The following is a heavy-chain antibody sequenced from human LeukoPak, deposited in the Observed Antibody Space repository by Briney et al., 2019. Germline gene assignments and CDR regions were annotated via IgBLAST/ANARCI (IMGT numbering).Heavy chain of an antibody. V-gene: IGHV3-21*01. Sequence: GGSLRLSCAASGFTFSSYSMNWVRQAPGKGLEWVSSISSSSSYIYYADSVKGRFTISRDNDKNLLYLQMNSLRAEDTAVYYCARDLGYGMDVWGQGTTVTVSS. CDR3: ARDLGYGMDV. J-gene: IGHJ6*02. CDR2: ISSSSSYI. CDR1: GFTFSSYS.